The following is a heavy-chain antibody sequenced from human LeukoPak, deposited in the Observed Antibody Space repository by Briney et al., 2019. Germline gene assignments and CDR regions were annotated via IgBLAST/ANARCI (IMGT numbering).Heavy chain of an antibody. CDR3: ARDVSGGYSYGYDYFDY. CDR2: IKQDGSEK. D-gene: IGHD5-18*01. CDR1: GFTFSSYW. Sequence: GGSLRLSCAVSGFTFSSYWMSWVRQAPGKGLEWVANIKQDGSEKYYVDSVKGRFTISRDNAKNSLYLQMNSLRAEDTAVYYCARDVSGGYSYGYDYFDYWGQGTLVTVSS. J-gene: IGHJ4*02. V-gene: IGHV3-7*01.